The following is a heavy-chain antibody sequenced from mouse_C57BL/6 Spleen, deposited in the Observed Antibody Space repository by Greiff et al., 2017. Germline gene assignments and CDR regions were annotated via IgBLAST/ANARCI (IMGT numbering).Heavy chain of an antibody. CDR3: ARQGLYDYDGHYLDY. J-gene: IGHJ2*01. Sequence: QVHVKQSGAELVRPGASVKLSCKASGYTFTDYSINWVKQRPGQGLEWIARIYPGSGNTYYNEKFKGKATLTAEKSSSTAYMQLSSLTSEDSAVYFCARQGLYDYDGHYLDYWGQGTTLTVSS. V-gene: IGHV1-76*01. D-gene: IGHD2-4*01. CDR1: GYTFTDYS. CDR2: IYPGSGNT.